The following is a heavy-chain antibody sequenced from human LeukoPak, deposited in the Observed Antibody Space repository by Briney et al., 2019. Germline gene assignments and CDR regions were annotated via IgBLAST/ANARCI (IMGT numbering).Heavy chain of an antibody. J-gene: IGHJ4*02. CDR3: ARDLTYYYDSSGVFDY. Sequence: GRFTIPRDNAKNPLYLQMNSLRAEDTAVYYCARDLTYYYDSSGVFDYWGQGTLVTVSS. D-gene: IGHD3-22*01. V-gene: IGHV3-11*06.